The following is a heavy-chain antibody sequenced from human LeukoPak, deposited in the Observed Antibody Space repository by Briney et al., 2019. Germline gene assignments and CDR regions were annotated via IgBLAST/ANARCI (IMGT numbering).Heavy chain of an antibody. V-gene: IGHV3-7*01. J-gene: IGHJ4*02. CDR3: ARDYLTSDFWSGYWYY. D-gene: IGHD3-3*01. Sequence: GGSLRLSCAASGFTFSNYWMSWVRQAPGKGLEWVANIKQHGSETYYVDSVSGRFTISRDNAKNSLFLQMNSLRAEDTAVYYCARDYLTSDFWSGYWYYWGQGTLVTVSS. CDR2: IKQHGSET. CDR1: GFTFSNYW.